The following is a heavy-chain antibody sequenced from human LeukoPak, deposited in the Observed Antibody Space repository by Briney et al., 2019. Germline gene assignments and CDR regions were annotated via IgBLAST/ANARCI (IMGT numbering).Heavy chain of an antibody. CDR3: ARDTSYYDILTGYSF. D-gene: IGHD3-9*01. CDR1: GFTFSDYY. J-gene: IGHJ4*02. Sequence: GGSLRLSCAASGFTFSDYYMSWIRQAPGKGLEWVSYISSSGSTIYYADSVKGRFTISRDNAKNSLYLQMNSLRAEDTAVYYCARDTSYYDILTGYSFWGQGTLVTVSS. CDR2: ISSSGSTI. V-gene: IGHV3-11*01.